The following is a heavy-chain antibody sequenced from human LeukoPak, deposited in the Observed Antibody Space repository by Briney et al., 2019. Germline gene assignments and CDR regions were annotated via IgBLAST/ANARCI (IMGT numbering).Heavy chain of an antibody. CDR3: ARYPDYYDTRGYSY. D-gene: IGHD3-22*01. J-gene: IGHJ4*02. V-gene: IGHV3-66*01. CDR2: IYSGGST. CDR1: GFTVSSNS. Sequence: GGSLRLSCVASGFTVSSNSMSWVRQAPGKGLEWVSVIYSGGSTYYADSVTGRFTVSRDNSKNTLYLQMNSLRVEDTAVYYCARYPDYYDTRGYSYWGQGTLVTVSS.